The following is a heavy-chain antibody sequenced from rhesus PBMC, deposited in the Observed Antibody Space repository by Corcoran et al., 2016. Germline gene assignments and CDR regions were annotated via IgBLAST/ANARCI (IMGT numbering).Heavy chain of an antibody. CDR1: GYSISSAYH. V-gene: IGHV4S14*01. Sequence: QVQLQESGPGLVTPSETLSLTCAVSGYSISSAYHSNWIRQPAGKGLEWIGRIYGSGGNTYLNPSRKSRGTLSVDTSKNQFSLRLSAVTAADTAVYYCAAYRDGYSCFDSWGQGVLVTVSS. D-gene: IGHD5-30*01. CDR3: AAYRDGYSCFDS. J-gene: IGHJ4*01. CDR2: IYGSGGNT.